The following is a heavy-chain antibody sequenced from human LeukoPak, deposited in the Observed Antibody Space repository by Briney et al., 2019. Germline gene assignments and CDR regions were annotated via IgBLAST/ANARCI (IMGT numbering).Heavy chain of an antibody. CDR3: ATQSPTSSGYYGGGDY. CDR1: GYTFTSYD. V-gene: IGHV1-8*03. J-gene: IGHJ4*02. D-gene: IGHD3-22*01. CDR2: MNPNSGNT. Sequence: ASVKVSCKASGYTFTSYDINWVRQATGQGLEWMGWMNPNSGNTGYAQKFQGRVTITRNTSISTAYMELSSLRSEDTAVYYCATQSPTSSGYYGGGDYWGQGTLVTVSS.